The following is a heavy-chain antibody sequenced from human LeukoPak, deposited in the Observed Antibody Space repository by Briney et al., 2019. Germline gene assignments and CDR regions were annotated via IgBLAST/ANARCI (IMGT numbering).Heavy chain of an antibody. CDR3: ARVTGYMIEDYFDY. CDR2: MSYSGST. J-gene: IGHJ4*02. D-gene: IGHD3-22*01. Sequence: SETLSLTCTVSGGSISSSSYYWAWIRQPPGKGLEWIVSMSYSGSTNYNPSLKSRVTISVDTSKNQFSLRLRSVTAADTAVYYCARVTGYMIEDYFDYWGQGTLVTVSS. CDR1: GGSISSSSYY. V-gene: IGHV4-39*07.